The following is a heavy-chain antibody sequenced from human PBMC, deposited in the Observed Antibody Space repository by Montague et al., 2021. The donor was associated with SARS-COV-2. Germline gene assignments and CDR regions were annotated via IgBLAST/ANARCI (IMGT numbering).Heavy chain of an antibody. CDR3: AGESVSSFGVVIFGMDV. J-gene: IGHJ6*01. CDR2: ISRSSRAI. D-gene: IGHD3-3*01. CDR1: GFTFGSYS. V-gene: IGHV3-48*01. Sequence: SLRLSCAASGFTFGSYSMNWVRQAPGKGLEWVSYISRSSRAIYYADSVKGRFTISRDNAKNSVYLQMNSLRAEDTALYYCAGESVSSFGVVIFGMDVWGRGTTVTVSS.